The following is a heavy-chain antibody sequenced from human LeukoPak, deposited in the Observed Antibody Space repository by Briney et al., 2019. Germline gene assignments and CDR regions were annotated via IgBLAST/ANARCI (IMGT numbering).Heavy chain of an antibody. Sequence: PGGSLRLSCAASGFTFSSYAMHWVRQAPGKGLEWVAVISYDGSNKYYADSVKGRFTISRDNSKNTLYLQMNSLRAEDTAVYYCARDVYYYDSSGYYYSGNWYFDLWGRGTLVTVSS. V-gene: IGHV3-30*04. D-gene: IGHD3-22*01. CDR1: GFTFSSYA. J-gene: IGHJ2*01. CDR2: ISYDGSNK. CDR3: ARDVYYYDSSGYYYSGNWYFDL.